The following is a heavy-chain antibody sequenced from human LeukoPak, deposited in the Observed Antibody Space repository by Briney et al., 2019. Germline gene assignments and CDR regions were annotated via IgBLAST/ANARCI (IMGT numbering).Heavy chain of an antibody. CDR2: IKPDGSDK. D-gene: IGHD3-16*01. Sequence: GGCLRLSCAATGFTFSSSWMTWVRRAPGKGLEWVAIIKPDGSDKSYADFVKGRFTISRDNAKNLMFLQLKSLRSEDTAFYYCAKDIYQEGNFNDDNVEGAFDYWGQGIVVTVSS. V-gene: IGHV3-7*03. CDR1: GFTFSSSW. J-gene: IGHJ4*02. CDR3: AKDIYQEGNFNDDNVEGAFDY.